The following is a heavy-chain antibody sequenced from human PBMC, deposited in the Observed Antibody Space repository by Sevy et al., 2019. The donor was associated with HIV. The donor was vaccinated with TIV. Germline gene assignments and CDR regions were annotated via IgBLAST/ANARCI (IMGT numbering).Heavy chain of an antibody. J-gene: IGHJ4*02. CDR3: TRVRYNYGSYYFDY. D-gene: IGHD1-1*01. CDR2: IISDGSII. CDR1: EISFSDYY. Sequence: LPLTCAASEISFSDYYMSWLRQTPGKGLEWISYIISDGSIIYYADSAKGRVTISRDNAKNSLYLQMNSLRAEDTAVYYCTRVRYNYGSYYFDYWGQGTLVTVSS. V-gene: IGHV3-11*01.